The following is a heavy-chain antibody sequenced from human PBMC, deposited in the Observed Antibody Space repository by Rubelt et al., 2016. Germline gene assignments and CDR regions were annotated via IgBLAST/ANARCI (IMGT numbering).Heavy chain of an antibody. Sequence: ELQLVESGGGLVKSGGSLRLSCAASGFIVTKNYISWVRQAPGKGLEWVAAMSGSGGSTYYADSVKGRFIISRDNAKNSLDLQMNSLRAEDTAVYYCARDLNWAFDYWGQGTLVTVSS. CDR3: ARDLNWAFDY. CDR1: GFIVTKNY. CDR2: MSGSGGST. V-gene: IGHV3-23*04. J-gene: IGHJ4*02. D-gene: IGHD7-27*01.